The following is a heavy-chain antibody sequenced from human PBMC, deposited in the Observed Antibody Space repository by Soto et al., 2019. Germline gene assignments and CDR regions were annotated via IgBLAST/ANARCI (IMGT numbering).Heavy chain of an antibody. D-gene: IGHD6-19*01. V-gene: IGHV4-61*01. CDR2: IYSSGST. J-gene: IGHJ1*01. CDR1: SGSVSSGTYY. Sequence: QVQLQESGPGLVKPSETLSLTCSVSSGSVSSGTYYWSWIRQPPGRGLEWIGHIYSSGSTNDNPSLKSRVTISVDTSKYQFSLILSSVTAADTAMYYCARDSEAAGFQSWGQGTLVTVAS. CDR3: ARDSEAAGFQS.